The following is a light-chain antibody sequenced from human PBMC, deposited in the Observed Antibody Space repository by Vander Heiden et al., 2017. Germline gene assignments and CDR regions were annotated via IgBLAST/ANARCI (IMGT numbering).Light chain of an antibody. CDR1: VLAKNY. Sequence: SYELTQPSSVSVSPGPTARITCSGDVLAKNYARWLQQKPGQAPVLLISKDRERPSVIPQRFSGSSSGTTVTLTIAGARDDDEADYYCYSAADNIGVFGTGTKLTVL. J-gene: IGLJ3*02. V-gene: IGLV3-27*01. CDR3: YSAADNIGV. CDR2: KDR.